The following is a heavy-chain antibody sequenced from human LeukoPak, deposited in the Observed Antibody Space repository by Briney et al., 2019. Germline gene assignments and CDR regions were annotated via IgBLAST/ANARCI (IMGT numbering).Heavy chain of an antibody. CDR2: IKQDGSEK. J-gene: IGHJ5*02. CDR1: GFTFSSYW. V-gene: IGHV3-7*01. Sequence: GGSLRLSCAASGFTFSSYWMSWVRQAPGKGLEWVANIKQDGSEKYYVDSVKGRFTISRDNAKNSLYLQMNSLRAEDTAVYYCAREMVRGVIITENWFDPWGQGTLVTVSS. CDR3: AREMVRGVIITENWFDP. D-gene: IGHD3-10*01.